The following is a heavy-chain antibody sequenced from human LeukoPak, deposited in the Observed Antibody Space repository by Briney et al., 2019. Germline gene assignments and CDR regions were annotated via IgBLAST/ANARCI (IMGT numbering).Heavy chain of an antibody. V-gene: IGHV3-30*18. CDR3: AKDRCSSTSCYFHYFDY. CDR1: GFTLSSYG. CDR2: ISYDGSNK. J-gene: IGHJ4*02. D-gene: IGHD2-2*01. Sequence: GGSLRLSCAASGFTLSSYGMHWVRQAPGKGLEWVAVISYDGSNKYYADSVKGRFTISRDNSKNTLYLQMNSLRAEDTAVYYCAKDRCSSTSCYFHYFDYWGQGTLVTVSS.